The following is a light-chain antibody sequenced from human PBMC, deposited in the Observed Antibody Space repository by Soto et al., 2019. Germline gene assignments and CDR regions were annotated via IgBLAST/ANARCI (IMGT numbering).Light chain of an antibody. V-gene: IGLV2-14*03. CDR2: DVT. J-gene: IGLJ1*01. CDR3: SSYTTSNTRQIV. CDR1: SSDVGGYNH. Sequence: QSVLTQPASVSGSPGQSITISCTGTSSDVGGYNHVSWYQHHPGKAPKLIIYDVTNRPSGVSNPFSGSKSGNTASLTISGLQPEDEADYYCSSYTTSNTRQIVFGTGTKLTVL.